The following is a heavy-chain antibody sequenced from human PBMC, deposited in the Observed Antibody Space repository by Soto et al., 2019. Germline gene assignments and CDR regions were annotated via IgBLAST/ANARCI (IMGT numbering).Heavy chain of an antibody. J-gene: IGHJ5*02. CDR2: ISYDGSNK. D-gene: IGHD3-10*01. V-gene: IGHV3-30-3*01. CDR1: GFTFSSYA. CDR3: ARDSPMAFGELFVSWFDP. Sequence: GGSLRLSCAASGFTFSSYAMHWVRQAPGKGLEWVAVISYDGSNKYYADSVKGRFTISRDNSKNTLYLQMNSLRAEDTAVYYCARDSPMAFGELFVSWFDPWGQGTLVTVSS.